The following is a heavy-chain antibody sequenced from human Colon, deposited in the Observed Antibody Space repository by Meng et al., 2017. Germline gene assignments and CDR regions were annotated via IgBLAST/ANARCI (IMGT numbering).Heavy chain of an antibody. CDR3: ARVRIYGLSDY. J-gene: IGHJ4*02. CDR2: INHSGST. D-gene: IGHD4-17*01. Sequence: HVHVRQWVAGLLTPSGNLSLTVAGYGESFSGYYWSWIHQPPGKGLEWIGEINHSGSTNYNPSLKSRVTISVDKSKNQFSLKLSSVTAADTAVYYCARVRIYGLSDYWGQGTLVTVSS. CDR1: GESFSGYY. V-gene: IGHV4-34*01.